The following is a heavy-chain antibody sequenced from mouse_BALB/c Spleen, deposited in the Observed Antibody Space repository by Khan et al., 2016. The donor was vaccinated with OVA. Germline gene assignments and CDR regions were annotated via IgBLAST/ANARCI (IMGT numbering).Heavy chain of an antibody. CDR2: IYPGSGNT. CDR1: GYTFTNYW. J-gene: IGHJ4*01. V-gene: IGHV1-63*02. CDR3: ARPYYYGSSYDTMDA. D-gene: IGHD1-1*01. Sequence: QVQLKQSGAELVRPGTSVKMSCKTAGYTFTNYWIGWVKQRPGHGLEWIGDIYPGSGNTNYNEKFKGKAKLPADTSSSTTYMHLRSLPSEDSAINYCARPYYYGSSYDTMDAWGQGTSVTVSS.